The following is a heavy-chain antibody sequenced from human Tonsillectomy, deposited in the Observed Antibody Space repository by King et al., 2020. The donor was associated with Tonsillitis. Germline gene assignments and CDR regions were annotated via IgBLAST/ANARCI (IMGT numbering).Heavy chain of an antibody. J-gene: IGHJ6*03. CDR3: TTGIYDFWSGGYMDV. V-gene: IGHV3-15*01. Sequence: VQLVESGGGLVKPGGSLRLSCAASGFTFSNAWMSWVRQAPGKGLEWVGRIKSKTDGGTTDYAAPVKGRFTISRDDSKNTLDLQMNSLKTEDTAVYYCTTGIYDFWSGGYMDVWGKGTTVTVSS. D-gene: IGHD3-3*01. CDR1: GFTFSNAW. CDR2: IKSKTDGGTT.